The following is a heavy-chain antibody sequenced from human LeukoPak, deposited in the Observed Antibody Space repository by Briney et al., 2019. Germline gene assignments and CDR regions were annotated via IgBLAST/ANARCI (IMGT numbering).Heavy chain of an antibody. J-gene: IGHJ3*02. CDR3: ARESSPEDAFDI. Sequence: GGSLRLSCAASGFTFSSYEMNWVRQAPGKGLEWVSYISSSGSTIYYADSVKGRFTISRDNAKNSLYLQMNSLRAEDTAVYYCARESSPEDAFDIWGQGTMVTVSS. CDR1: GFTFSSYE. V-gene: IGHV3-48*03. CDR2: ISSSGSTI. D-gene: IGHD1-14*01.